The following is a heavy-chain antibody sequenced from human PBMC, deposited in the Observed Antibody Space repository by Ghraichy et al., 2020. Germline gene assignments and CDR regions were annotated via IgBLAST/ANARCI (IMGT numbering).Heavy chain of an antibody. Sequence: ASAKVSCKVSGYTLTELSMHWVRQAPGKGLEWMGGFDPEDGETIYAQKFQGRVTMTEDTSTDTAYMELSSLRSEDTAVYYCATGSATAGYYYYYYGMDVWGQGTTVTVSS. D-gene: IGHD6-13*01. J-gene: IGHJ6*02. V-gene: IGHV1-24*01. CDR2: FDPEDGET. CDR1: GYTLTELS. CDR3: ATGSATAGYYYYYYGMDV.